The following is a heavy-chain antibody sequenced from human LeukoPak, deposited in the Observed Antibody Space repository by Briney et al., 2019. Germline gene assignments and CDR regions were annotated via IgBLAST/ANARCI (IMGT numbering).Heavy chain of an antibody. CDR3: AKVSVVAGRNAFDI. D-gene: IGHD3-22*01. Sequence: GGFLRLSCAASGFILSSYATSWVRQAPGKGLEWVSVIGGSGTSTYYADSVKGRFTISRDNSKNMLYLQMNSLRVEDTAIYYCAKVSVVAGRNAFDIWGQGTMVTVSS. V-gene: IGHV3-23*01. CDR2: IGGSGTST. CDR1: GFILSSYA. J-gene: IGHJ3*02.